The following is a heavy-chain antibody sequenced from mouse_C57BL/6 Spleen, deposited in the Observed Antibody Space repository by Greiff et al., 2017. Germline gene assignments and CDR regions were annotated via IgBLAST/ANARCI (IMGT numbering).Heavy chain of an antibody. CDR3: ARRDYDYDDDAYCYAMDY. Sequence: VTLKESGPGILQSSQTLSLTCSFSGFSLSTSGMGVSWIRQPSGKGLEWLAHIYWDDDKRYNPYLKSRLTLSTDTSRNQVFLKITSVDTADTATYYGARRDYDYDDDAYCYAMDYWGQGTSGTVSS. V-gene: IGHV8-12*01. CDR1: GFSLSTSGMG. D-gene: IGHD2-4*01. CDR2: IYWDDDK. J-gene: IGHJ4*01.